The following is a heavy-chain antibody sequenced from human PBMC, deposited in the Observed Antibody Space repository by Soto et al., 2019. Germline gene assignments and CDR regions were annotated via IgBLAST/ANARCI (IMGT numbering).Heavy chain of an antibody. V-gene: IGHV1-69*12. CDR2: IIPIFGTA. D-gene: IGHD2-15*01. Sequence: QVQLVQSGAEVKKPGPSGKVSCKASGGTLSSYAISWVRQAPGQGLEWMGGIIPIFGTANYAQKFQGRVTITADESTSTAYMELSSLRSEDTAVYYCARGGVYCSGGSCHGYYYGMDVWGQGTTVTVSS. CDR3: ARGGVYCSGGSCHGYYYGMDV. CDR1: GGTLSSYA. J-gene: IGHJ6*02.